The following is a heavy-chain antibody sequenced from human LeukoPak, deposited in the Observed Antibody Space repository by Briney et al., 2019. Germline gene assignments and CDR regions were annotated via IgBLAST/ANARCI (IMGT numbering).Heavy chain of an antibody. CDR2: ISDSGST. D-gene: IGHD2-21*02. CDR1: GGSLSTHH. V-gene: IGHV4-59*11. Sequence: PSETLSLTCVVSGGSLSTHHWSWIRQSPGRGLEWIGYISDSGSTNYNPSLKSRVTISVDTSKNQFSLKLSSVTAADTAVYYCAGAVTAFSNDAFDIWGQGTMVTVSS. J-gene: IGHJ3*02. CDR3: AGAVTAFSNDAFDI.